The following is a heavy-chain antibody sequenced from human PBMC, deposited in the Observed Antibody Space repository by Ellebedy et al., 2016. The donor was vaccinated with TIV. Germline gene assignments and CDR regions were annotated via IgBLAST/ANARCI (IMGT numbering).Heavy chain of an antibody. Sequence: MPSETLSLTCAVYGGSFSGYYWSWIRQPPGKGLEWIGEINHSGSTNYNPSLKSRVTISVDTSKNQFSLKLNSVTAADTAVYYCARGVNYDILTGYYRYFDYWGQGTLVTVSS. CDR2: INHSGST. CDR3: ARGVNYDILTGYYRYFDY. CDR1: GGSFSGYY. D-gene: IGHD3-9*01. V-gene: IGHV4-34*01. J-gene: IGHJ4*02.